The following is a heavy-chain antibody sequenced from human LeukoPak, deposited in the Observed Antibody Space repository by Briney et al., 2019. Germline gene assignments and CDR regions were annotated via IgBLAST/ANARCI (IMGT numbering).Heavy chain of an antibody. D-gene: IGHD5-24*01. J-gene: IGHJ4*02. Sequence: SETLSLTCTVSGGSISSYYWSWIRQPPGKGLEWIGYIYYSGSTNYNPSLKSRVTISVDTSKNQFSLKLSSATAADTAVYYCARVRPGRWLQDYWGQGTLVTVSS. V-gene: IGHV4-59*01. CDR2: IYYSGST. CDR1: GGSISSYY. CDR3: ARVRPGRWLQDY.